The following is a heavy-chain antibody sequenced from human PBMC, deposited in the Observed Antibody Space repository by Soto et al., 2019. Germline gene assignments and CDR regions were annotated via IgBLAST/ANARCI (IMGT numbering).Heavy chain of an antibody. CDR3: ARVDYDILDV. J-gene: IGHJ6*02. CDR2: IYYSGST. V-gene: IGHV4-59*01. Sequence: SETLSLTCTCSGCSTSRYYWILIRQPPGKGLEWIGYIYYSGSTNYNPSLKSRVTISVDTAKDQFSLKLSSVTAADTAVYYCARVDYDILDVWGQGTTVTVSS. D-gene: IGHD3-9*01. CDR1: GCSTSRYY.